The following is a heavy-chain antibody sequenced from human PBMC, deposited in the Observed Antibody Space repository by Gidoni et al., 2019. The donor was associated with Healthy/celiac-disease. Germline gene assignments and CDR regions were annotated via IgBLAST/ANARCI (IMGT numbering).Heavy chain of an antibody. V-gene: IGHV1-69*01. CDR3: ARVSSSWGDAFDI. J-gene: IGHJ3*02. CDR1: GGPCSSYA. Sequence: QVQLVQSGAEVTKPGSTVKVSCKASGGPCSSYALRWVRQAPGQGLEWMGGIIPIFGTANYAQKFQGRVTITADESTSTAYMGLSSLRSEDTAVYYCARVSSSWGDAFDIWGQGTRVTVSS. D-gene: IGHD6-13*01. CDR2: IIPIFGTA.